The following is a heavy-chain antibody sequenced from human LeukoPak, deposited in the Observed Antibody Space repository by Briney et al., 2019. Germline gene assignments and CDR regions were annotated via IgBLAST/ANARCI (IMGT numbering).Heavy chain of an antibody. CDR3: AREEPCSGGGCYYFDY. J-gene: IGHJ4*02. CDR2: IIPIFGTA. CDR1: GGTLSSYA. Sequence: SVKVSCKASGGTLSSYAISWVRQAPGQGLEWMGGIIPIFGTANYAQKFQGRVTITADESTSTAYMELSSLRSEDTAVYYCAREEPCSGGGCYYFDYWGQGTLVTVSS. V-gene: IGHV1-69*13. D-gene: IGHD2-15*01.